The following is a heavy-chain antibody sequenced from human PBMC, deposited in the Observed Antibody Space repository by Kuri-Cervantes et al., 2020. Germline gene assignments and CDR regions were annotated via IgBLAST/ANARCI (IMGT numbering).Heavy chain of an antibody. CDR3: ARRRSNAWDYYYYMDV. CDR1: GGSFSGYY. V-gene: IGHV4-34*01. Sequence: SQTLSLTCAVYGGSFSGYYWSWIRQPPGKGLEWIGEINHSGSTNYNPSLKSRVTISVDTSKNEFSLKVTSVTAADSAIYYCARRRSNAWDYYYYMDVWGTGTTVTVSS. CDR2: INHSGST. D-gene: IGHD1-26*01. J-gene: IGHJ6*03.